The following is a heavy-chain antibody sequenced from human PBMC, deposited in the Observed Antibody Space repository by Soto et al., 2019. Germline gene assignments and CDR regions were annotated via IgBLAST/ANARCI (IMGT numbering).Heavy chain of an antibody. CDR2: IIPIFGTA. D-gene: IGHD3-10*01. CDR1: GGTFSSYA. Sequence: QVQLVQSGAEVKKPGSSVKVSCKASGGTFSSYAISWVRQAPGQGLELMGWIIPIFGTANYAQKFQGRVTISAANSTSTAYLELSSLRSEDTAVYDCARGGDYFDYWGQGTLVTVAS. V-gene: IGHV1-69*06. CDR3: ARGGDYFDY. J-gene: IGHJ4*02.